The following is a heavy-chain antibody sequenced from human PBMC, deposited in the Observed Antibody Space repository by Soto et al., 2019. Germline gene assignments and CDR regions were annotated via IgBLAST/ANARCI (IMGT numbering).Heavy chain of an antibody. D-gene: IGHD2-15*01. V-gene: IGHV1-2*04. CDR2: INPNSGGT. Sequence: ASVKVSCKASGYTFTGYYMHWVRQAPGQGFEWMGWINPNSGGTNYAQKFQGWVTMTRDTSISTAYMELSRLRSDDTAVYYCARECSGGSCYSSDAFDIWGQGTMVTISS. CDR1: GYTFTGYY. J-gene: IGHJ3*02. CDR3: ARECSGGSCYSSDAFDI.